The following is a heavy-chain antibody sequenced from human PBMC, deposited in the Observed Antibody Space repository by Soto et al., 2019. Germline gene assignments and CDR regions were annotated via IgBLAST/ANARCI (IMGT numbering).Heavy chain of an antibody. V-gene: IGHV4-30-2*01. D-gene: IGHD7-27*01. Sequence: QLQLLESGSGLVRPSQTLSLTCAVSGGSLSSGGCSWNWIRLPPGKSLEWIGYIFDTGNTYYSTSLQSRVTMPVDTSRNQFSLRLASVSAADTAMYYCACLTGYNRPCDHWGRGTLVTVSS. CDR3: ACLTGYNRPCDH. J-gene: IGHJ2*01. CDR2: IFDTGNT. CDR1: GGSLSSGGCS.